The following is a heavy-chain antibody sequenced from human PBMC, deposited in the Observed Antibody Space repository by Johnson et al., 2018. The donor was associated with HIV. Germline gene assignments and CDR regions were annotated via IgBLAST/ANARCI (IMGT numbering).Heavy chain of an antibody. D-gene: IGHD1-26*01. J-gene: IGHJ3*02. CDR1: GFTFSSYG. CDR2: ISYDGSRK. Sequence: QVQLVESGGGLVQPGGSLRLSCAASGFTFSSYGTHWVRQAPGTGLEWVAVISYDGSRKYYADSVKGRFIISRDNSNNTLFLQMNGLRSEDTAVYYCARVEWELGAFDIWGQGTMVTVSS. V-gene: IGHV3-30*03. CDR3: ARVEWELGAFDI.